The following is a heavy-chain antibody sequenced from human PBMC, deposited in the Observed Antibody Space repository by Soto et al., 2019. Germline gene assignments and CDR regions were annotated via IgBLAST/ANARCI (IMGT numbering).Heavy chain of an antibody. J-gene: IGHJ5*02. V-gene: IGHV1-2*04. CDR3: ARGPGYCSGGSCYDWFDP. CDR1: GYTFTGYD. Sequence: ASVKVSCKASGYTFTGYDMHWVRQAPGQGREWMGWINPNSGGTNYAQKFQGWVTMTRDTSISTAYMELSRLRSDDTAVYYCARGPGYCSGGSCYDWFDPWGQGTLVTVSS. D-gene: IGHD2-15*01. CDR2: INPNSGGT.